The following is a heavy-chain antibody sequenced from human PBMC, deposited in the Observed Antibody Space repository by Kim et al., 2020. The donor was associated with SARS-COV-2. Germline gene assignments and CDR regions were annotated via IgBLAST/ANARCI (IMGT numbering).Heavy chain of an antibody. Sequence: GGSLRLSCAASGFTVGSTYLSWVHQAPGKGLEWVSRIYSGGYTYYADSVKGRFTISRDNSKNSPYLQMNSLRAEDTTVYYCARADSDDYGEDWGQGTLIT. J-gene: IGHJ4*02. CDR1: GFTVGSTY. V-gene: IGHV3-66*01. D-gene: IGHD4-17*01. CDR2: IYSGGYT. CDR3: ARADSDDYGED.